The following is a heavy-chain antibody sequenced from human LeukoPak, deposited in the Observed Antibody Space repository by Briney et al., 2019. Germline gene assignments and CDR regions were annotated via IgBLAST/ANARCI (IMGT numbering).Heavy chain of an antibody. CDR1: GFTFSNAW. V-gene: IGHV3-15*01. D-gene: IGHD4-17*01. CDR3: TNDLSDYVSYYYGMDV. CDR2: IKSKTDGGTT. J-gene: IGHJ6*02. Sequence: GGSLRLSCAASGFTFSNAWMSWVRQAPGKGLEWVGRIKSKTDGGTTDYAAPVKGRFTISRDDSKNTLYLQMNSLKTEDTAVYYCTNDLSDYVSYYYGMDVWGQGTTVTVSS.